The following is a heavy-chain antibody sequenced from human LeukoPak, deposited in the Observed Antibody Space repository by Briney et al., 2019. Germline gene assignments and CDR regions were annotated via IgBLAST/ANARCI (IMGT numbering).Heavy chain of an antibody. CDR2: ISGSGGST. V-gene: IGHV3-23*01. Sequence: GGSLRLSCAPSGFTFSSYAMSWVRQAPGKGREWVSAISGSGGSTYYGHSVKGRFTISRDNSKNTLYLQMNSLRAEDTAVYYCAKRPRAALTLTNYYMDVWGKGTTVTVSS. D-gene: IGHD1-1*01. J-gene: IGHJ6*03. CDR3: AKRPRAALTLTNYYMDV. CDR1: GFTFSSYA.